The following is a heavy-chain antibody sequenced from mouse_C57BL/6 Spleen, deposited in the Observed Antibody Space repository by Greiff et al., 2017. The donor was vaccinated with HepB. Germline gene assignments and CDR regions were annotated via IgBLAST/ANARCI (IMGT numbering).Heavy chain of an antibody. CDR2: SRNKANDYTT. CDR1: GFTFSDFY. Sequence: EVMLVESGGGLVQSGRSLRLSCATSGFTFSDFYMEWVRQAPGKGLEWIAASRNKANDYTTDYSASVKGRIIVSRDTSKSILYLQMHALRAEDTATYYCARAQLGRGSFDYWGQGTTLTVSS. J-gene: IGHJ2*01. CDR3: ARAQLGRGSFDY. D-gene: IGHD4-1*02. V-gene: IGHV7-1*01.